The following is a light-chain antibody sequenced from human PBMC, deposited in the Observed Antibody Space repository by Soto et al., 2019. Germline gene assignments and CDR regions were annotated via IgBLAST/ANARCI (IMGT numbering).Light chain of an antibody. CDR1: QSVSSTY. V-gene: IGKV3D-20*02. CDR2: DAS. J-gene: IGKJ1*01. Sequence: EIVLTQSPGTLSLSPGERATLSCRASQSVSSTYLTWYHQKPGQAPRLLIYDASRRATGIPDRFSGSGSETEFTLTIRSLQSEDFALYYCHQYNNWPWTFGQGTKVDVK. CDR3: HQYNNWPWT.